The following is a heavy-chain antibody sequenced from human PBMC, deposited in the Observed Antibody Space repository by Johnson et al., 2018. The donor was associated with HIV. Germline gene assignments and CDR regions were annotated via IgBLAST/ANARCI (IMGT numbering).Heavy chain of an antibody. D-gene: IGHD4-17*01. CDR1: GFTFSSYA. V-gene: IGHV3-30-3*01. J-gene: IGHJ3*02. CDR3: ARDSRLRTRAVGWADAFDS. CDR2: ISYDGSHK. Sequence: VQLVESGGGLVQPGGSLRLSCAASGFTFSSYAMHWVRQAPGKGLEWVAVISYDGSHKYYVDSVKGRFTISRDNAKNSLSLQMNSLRAEDTAVYYCARDSRLRTRAVGWADAFDSWGQGTMVSVSS.